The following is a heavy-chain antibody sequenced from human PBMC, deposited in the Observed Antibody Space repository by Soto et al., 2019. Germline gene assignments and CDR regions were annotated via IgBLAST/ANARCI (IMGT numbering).Heavy chain of an antibody. D-gene: IGHD2-21*02. V-gene: IGHV3-48*03. CDR2: ISSSGSTI. J-gene: IGHJ6*02. CDR3: ARDGLTRMDV. Sequence: PGGSLRLSCAASGFTFSSYEMNWVRQAPGKGMEWVSYISSSGSTIYYADSVKGRFTISRDNAKNSLYLQMNSLRAEDTAVYDCARDGLTRMDVWGQGTTGTVSS. CDR1: GFTFSSYE.